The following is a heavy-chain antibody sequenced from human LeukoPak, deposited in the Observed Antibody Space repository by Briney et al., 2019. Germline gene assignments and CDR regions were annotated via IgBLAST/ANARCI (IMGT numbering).Heavy chain of an antibody. CDR1: GFTFSSYA. D-gene: IGHD3-22*01. CDR3: ARDFDYYDSSGYYSLDY. CDR2: ISYDGSNK. J-gene: IGHJ4*02. V-gene: IGHV3-30*04. Sequence: GGSLRLSCAASGFTFSSYAMHWVRQAPGKGLEWVAVISYDGSNKYYADSVKGRFTISRDNSKNTLYLQMNSLRAEDTAVYYCARDFDYYDSSGYYSLDYWGQGTLVTVSS.